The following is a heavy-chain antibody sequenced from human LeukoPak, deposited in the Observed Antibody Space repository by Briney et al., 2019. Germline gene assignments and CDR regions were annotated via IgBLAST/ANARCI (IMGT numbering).Heavy chain of an antibody. CDR3: ARVEAAGTHVDY. J-gene: IGHJ4*02. CDR1: GFIFSDYY. V-gene: IGHV3-11*01. Sequence: GGSLRLSCAASGFIFSDYYMSWIRQAPGKGLEWVSYISSSGSTIYYADSVKGRFTISRDNAKNSLYLQMNSLRAEDTAVYYCARVEAAGTHVDYWGQGTLVTVSS. D-gene: IGHD6-13*01. CDR2: ISSSGSTI.